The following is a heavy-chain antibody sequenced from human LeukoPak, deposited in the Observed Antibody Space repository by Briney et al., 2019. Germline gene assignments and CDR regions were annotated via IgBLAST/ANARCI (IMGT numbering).Heavy chain of an antibody. CDR1: GGSFSGYY. Sequence: SETLSLTCAVYGGSFSGYYWSWIRQPPGKGLEWIGEINHSGSTNYNPSLKSRVTISVDTSKNQFSLKLSSVTAADTALYYCARDRYYYDNSGGRPLGFWGQGTLVTVSS. D-gene: IGHD3-22*01. CDR3: ARDRYYYDNSGGRPLGF. J-gene: IGHJ4*02. V-gene: IGHV4-34*01. CDR2: INHSGST.